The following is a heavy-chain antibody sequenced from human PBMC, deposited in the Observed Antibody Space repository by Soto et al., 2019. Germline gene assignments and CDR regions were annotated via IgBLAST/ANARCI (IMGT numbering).Heavy chain of an antibody. V-gene: IGHV3-30*18. CDR1: GFTFSSYG. CDR3: AKERYSSSSPDFDY. J-gene: IGHJ4*02. D-gene: IGHD6-6*01. CDR2: ISYDGSNK. Sequence: QVQLVESGGGVVQPGRSLRLSCAASGFTFSSYGMQWVRQAPGKGLEWVAVISYDGSNKYYADSVKGRFTISRDNSKNTLYLQMNSLRTEDTAVYYCAKERYSSSSPDFDYWGQGTLVTVYS.